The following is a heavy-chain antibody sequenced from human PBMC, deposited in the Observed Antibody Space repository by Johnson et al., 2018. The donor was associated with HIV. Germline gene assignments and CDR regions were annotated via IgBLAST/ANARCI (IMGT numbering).Heavy chain of an antibody. CDR3: ARDWEGYAFDI. CDR2: IKQDGGGK. D-gene: IGHD1-26*01. J-gene: IGHJ3*02. CDR1: GFTVSSNY. V-gene: IGHV3-7*01. Sequence: VQLVESGGGLVQPGGSLRLSCAASGFTVSSNYMSWVRQAPGRGLEWVANIKQDGGGKYYVDSVKGRFTISRENAKNSLSLRMNSLRAGDTAVYYCARDWEGYAFDIWGQGTMVTVSS.